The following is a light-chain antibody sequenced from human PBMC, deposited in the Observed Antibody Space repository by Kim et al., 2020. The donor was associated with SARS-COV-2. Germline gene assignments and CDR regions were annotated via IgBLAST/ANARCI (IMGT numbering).Light chain of an antibody. J-gene: IGLJ2*01. CDR1: RGSIDVIY. Sequence: GKTVPISCARSRGSIDVIYVQWYQQRPGGVPTTVIYEDDQRPSGVSVRFSGSIDNSSNSAALTISGLRTEDEADYYCQSYNRDNVIFGGGTQLTVL. CDR2: EDD. CDR3: QSYNRDNVI. V-gene: IGLV6-57*03.